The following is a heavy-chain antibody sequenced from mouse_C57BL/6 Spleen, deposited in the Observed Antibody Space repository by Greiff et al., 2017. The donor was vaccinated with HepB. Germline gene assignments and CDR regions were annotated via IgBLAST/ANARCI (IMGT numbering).Heavy chain of an antibody. CDR1: GYTFTSYW. D-gene: IGHD1-1*01. CDR2: IDPSDSYT. CDR3: ARKSYYYGSSPWYFDV. Sequence: QVQLQQPGAELVMPGASVKLSCKASGYTFTSYWMHWVKQRPGQGLEWIGEIDPSDSYTNYNQKFKGKSTLTVDKSSSTAYMQLSSLTSEDSAVYYCARKSYYYGSSPWYFDVWGTGTTVTVSS. J-gene: IGHJ1*03. V-gene: IGHV1-69*01.